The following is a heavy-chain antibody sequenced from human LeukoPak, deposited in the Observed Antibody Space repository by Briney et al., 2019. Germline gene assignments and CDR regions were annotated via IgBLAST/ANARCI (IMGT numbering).Heavy chain of an antibody. J-gene: IGHJ5*02. D-gene: IGHD4-17*01. Sequence: GRSLRLSCAASGFTFSSYGMHWVRQAPGKGLEWVAVIWYDGSNKYYADSVKGRFTISRDNSKNTLYLQMNSLRAEDTAVYYCARGLYGDYSNWFDPWGQGTLVTVSS. V-gene: IGHV3-33*01. CDR3: ARGLYGDYSNWFDP. CDR1: GFTFSSYG. CDR2: IWYDGSNK.